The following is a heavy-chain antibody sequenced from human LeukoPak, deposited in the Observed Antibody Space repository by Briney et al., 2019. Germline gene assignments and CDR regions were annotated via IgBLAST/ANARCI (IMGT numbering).Heavy chain of an antibody. CDR1: GFTFAGAW. Sequence: PGGSLRLSCAASGFTFAGAWISWVPEAPRMGVGWVALIKSKVDGGTTDYAAPVKGRFTISRDDSENALYLQMDSLITEDTAVYYCITDRPNVIYPFDYWGQGDLVTVSS. V-gene: IGHV3-15*01. D-gene: IGHD3-16*02. CDR2: IKSKVDGGTT. J-gene: IGHJ4*02. CDR3: ITDRPNVIYPFDY.